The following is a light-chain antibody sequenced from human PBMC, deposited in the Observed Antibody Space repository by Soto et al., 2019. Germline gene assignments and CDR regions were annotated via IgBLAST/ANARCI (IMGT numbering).Light chain of an antibody. CDR1: QDIINH. Sequence: DIQMTQSPSSLSASVGDTVTITCRASQDIINHLAWYQQRPGKVPNLLIYGASTLHSGVPSRFRGSGSGTHFTLTTSTLQPEDVATYYCKNYPLALGTFGQGTRLEIK. V-gene: IGKV1-27*01. CDR3: KNYPLALGT. J-gene: IGKJ5*01. CDR2: GAS.